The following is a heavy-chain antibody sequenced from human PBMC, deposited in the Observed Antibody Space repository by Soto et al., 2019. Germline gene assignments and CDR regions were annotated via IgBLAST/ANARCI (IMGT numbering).Heavy chain of an antibody. Sequence: GGSLRLSCAASGFTFSSYAMHWVSQAPGKGLEWVAVISYDGSNKYYADSVKGRFTISRDNSKNTLYLQMNSLRAEDTAVYYCARNRWLLLIKPLAEADAFDIWGQGTMITVSS. CDR1: GFTFSSYA. J-gene: IGHJ3*02. D-gene: IGHD2-15*01. CDR2: ISYDGSNK. CDR3: ARNRWLLLIKPLAEADAFDI. V-gene: IGHV3-30-3*01.